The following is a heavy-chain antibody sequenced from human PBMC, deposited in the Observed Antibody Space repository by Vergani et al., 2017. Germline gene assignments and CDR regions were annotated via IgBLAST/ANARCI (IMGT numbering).Heavy chain of an antibody. CDR1: GGSISSSNW. CDR3: AGGGGSYFILRYFDL. V-gene: IGHV4-4*02. J-gene: IGHJ2*01. D-gene: IGHD1-26*01. Sequence: QVQLQESGPGLVKPSGTLSLTCAVSGGSISSSNWWSWVRQPPGKGLEWIGGIYHSGSTNYNPALKSQVTISVNKSRNQFSLKLSSVTAPDTAVYYCAGGGGSYFILRYFDLWGRGTLVTVSS. CDR2: IYHSGST.